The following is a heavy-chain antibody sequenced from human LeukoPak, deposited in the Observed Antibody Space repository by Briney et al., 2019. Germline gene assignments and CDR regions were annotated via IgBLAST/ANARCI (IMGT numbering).Heavy chain of an antibody. Sequence: GGSLRLSCAASGFTFSSYWMHWVRQAPGKGLVWVARINTYGSTTSYADSVKGRFTISRDNAKNTLYLQMNSLRAEDTAVYYCARIACSGGDCYFDYWGQGTLVTVSS. V-gene: IGHV3-74*01. D-gene: IGHD2-21*02. CDR2: INTYGSTT. J-gene: IGHJ4*02. CDR1: GFTFSSYW. CDR3: ARIACSGGDCYFDY.